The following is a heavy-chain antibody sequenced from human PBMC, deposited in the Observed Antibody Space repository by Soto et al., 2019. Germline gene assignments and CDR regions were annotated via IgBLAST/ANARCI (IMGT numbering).Heavy chain of an antibody. CDR1: GFTFSSYG. D-gene: IGHD6-13*01. Sequence: QVQLVESGGGVVQPGRSLRLSCAASGFTFSSYGMHWVRQAPGKGLEWVAVISYDGSNKYYADSVKGRFTISRDNYKNTLYLHMNSLRAEDTAVYYCAKDHDFDPIAAAGTFIDYWGQGTLVTVSS. CDR3: AKDHDFDPIAAAGTFIDY. CDR2: ISYDGSNK. J-gene: IGHJ4*02. V-gene: IGHV3-30*18.